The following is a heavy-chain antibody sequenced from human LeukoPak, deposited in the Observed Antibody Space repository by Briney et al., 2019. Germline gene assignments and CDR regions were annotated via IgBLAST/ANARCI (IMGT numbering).Heavy chain of an antibody. V-gene: IGHV4-38-2*02. CDR1: GYSISSGYY. CDR2: IYHSGST. CDR3: ASGGNPNPFDY. J-gene: IGHJ4*02. Sequence: PSETLSLTCTVSGYSISSGYYWGWIRQPPGKGLEWIGSIYHSGSTYYNPSLKSRVTISVDTSKNQFSLKLSSVTAADTAVYYCASGGNPNPFDYWGQGTLVTVSS. D-gene: IGHD3-3*01.